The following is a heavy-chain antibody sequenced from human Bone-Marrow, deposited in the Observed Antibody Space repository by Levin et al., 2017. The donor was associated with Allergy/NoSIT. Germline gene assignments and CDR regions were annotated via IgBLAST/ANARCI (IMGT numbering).Heavy chain of an antibody. CDR1: GGSISSSNW. CDR3: ARGDSSSWYYGYFDL. J-gene: IGHJ2*01. D-gene: IGHD6-13*01. Sequence: SQTLSLTCAVSGGSISSSNWWSWVRQPPGKGLEWIGEIYHSGSTNYNPSLKSRVTISVDKSKNQFSLKLSSVTAADTAVYYCARGDSSSWYYGYFDLWGRGTLVTVSS. CDR2: IYHSGST. V-gene: IGHV4-4*02.